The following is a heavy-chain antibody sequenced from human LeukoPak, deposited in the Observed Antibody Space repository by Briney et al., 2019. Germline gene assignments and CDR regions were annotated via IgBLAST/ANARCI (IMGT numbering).Heavy chain of an antibody. D-gene: IGHD1-7*01. Sequence: GGSLRLSCAASGFTFSDYNMRWIRQAPGKGLEWVSSISRSGSTKYYADSVKGRFTISRDNAKNSLYLQMNSLRAEDTAVYYCARDSGNYLDAFDIWGQGTMVTVSS. V-gene: IGHV3-11*04. CDR3: ARDSGNYLDAFDI. CDR2: ISRSGSTK. CDR1: GFTFSDYN. J-gene: IGHJ3*02.